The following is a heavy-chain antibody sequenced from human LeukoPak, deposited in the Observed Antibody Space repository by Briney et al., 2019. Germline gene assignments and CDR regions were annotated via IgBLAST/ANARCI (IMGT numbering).Heavy chain of an antibody. D-gene: IGHD6-13*01. CDR2: ISWNSGSI. CDR1: GFTFDDYA. Sequence: PGGSLRLSCAASGFTFDDYAMHWVRQAPGKGLEWVSGISWNSGSIGYADSVKGRFTISRDNAKNSLYLQMNSLRAEDTALYYCAKDSDQYSSRWYGGWGQGTLVTVSS. J-gene: IGHJ4*02. V-gene: IGHV3-9*01. CDR3: AKDSDQYSSRWYGG.